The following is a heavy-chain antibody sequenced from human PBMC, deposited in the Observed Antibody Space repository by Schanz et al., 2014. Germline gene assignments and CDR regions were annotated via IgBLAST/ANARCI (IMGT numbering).Heavy chain of an antibody. CDR1: GFTFSSYA. CDR2: ISCDGSNK. J-gene: IGHJ4*02. D-gene: IGHD3-22*01. Sequence: QVQLVESGGGVVQPGRSLRLSCAASGFTFSSYAMHWVRQAPGKGLEWVAVISCDGSNKYYADSVKGRFTISRDNSKNTLYLQMNSLRAEDTAVYYCAREGQYYYDSTDYFDYWGQGTLVAVSS. V-gene: IGHV3-30*04. CDR3: AREGQYYYDSTDYFDY.